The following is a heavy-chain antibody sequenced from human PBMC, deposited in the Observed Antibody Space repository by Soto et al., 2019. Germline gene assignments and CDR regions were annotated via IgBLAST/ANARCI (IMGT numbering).Heavy chain of an antibody. J-gene: IGHJ6*03. Sequence: GASVKVSCKDSGGTFSSFNISWVRQAPGQRLEWIVRIIPILCIANYAQKFQGRVTITADKSTSTAYMELSSLRSEDTAVYYCARDTRKGYPTGRDYYYMDVWGKGTTVTVSS. V-gene: IGHV1-69*04. CDR1: GGTFSSFN. D-gene: IGHD2-2*01. CDR3: ARDTRKGYPTGRDYYYMDV. CDR2: IIPILCIA.